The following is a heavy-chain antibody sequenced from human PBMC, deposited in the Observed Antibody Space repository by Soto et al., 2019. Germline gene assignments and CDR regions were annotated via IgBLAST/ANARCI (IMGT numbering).Heavy chain of an antibody. D-gene: IGHD3-22*01. V-gene: IGHV1-18*01. CDR1: GYSFTNYS. CDR2: ISAYSGDT. J-gene: IGHJ4*02. Sequence: GASVKGSWKASGYSFTNYSIAWVRRAPGQGLEWMGWISAYSGDTNYAQKFQGRVTMTRDTSTTTACLELRSLRSDDTAIYYCARAITMMVLAPAYWGQGTLVTVSP. CDR3: ARAITMMVLAPAY.